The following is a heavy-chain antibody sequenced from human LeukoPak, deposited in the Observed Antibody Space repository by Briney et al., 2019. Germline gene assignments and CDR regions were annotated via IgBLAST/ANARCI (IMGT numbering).Heavy chain of an antibody. Sequence: ASVKVSCKASGYTFTAYYMHWVRQAPGQGLEWVGWINPNSGNTKYAQKFQDRVTMTRDTSISTAYMELSRLRLDDTAVYYCAREHGGLDSWGQGTLVTVSS. D-gene: IGHD4-23*01. CDR2: INPNSGNT. J-gene: IGHJ4*02. CDR1: GYTFTAYY. CDR3: AREHGGLDS. V-gene: IGHV1-2*02.